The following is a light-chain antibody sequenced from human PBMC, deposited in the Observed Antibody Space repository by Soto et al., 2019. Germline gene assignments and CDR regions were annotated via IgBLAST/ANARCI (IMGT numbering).Light chain of an antibody. CDR1: QSVADSY. CDR3: QQRSNRRT. Sequence: EVVLTQSPGTLSLSPGERATLSCRASQSVADSYLAWYQQKPGRAPRLLFYAATRRATGIPDRFSGSGSGTDFTLTISSLEPEDFAVYYCQQRSNRRTFGQGTKLEIK. CDR2: AAT. J-gene: IGKJ2*01. V-gene: IGKV3D-20*02.